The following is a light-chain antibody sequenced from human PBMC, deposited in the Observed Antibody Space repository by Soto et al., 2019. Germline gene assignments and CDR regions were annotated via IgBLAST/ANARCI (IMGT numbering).Light chain of an antibody. V-gene: IGKV1-33*01. J-gene: IGKJ5*01. Sequence: IQLTQSPSSLSASVGESVTITCRASQDTDNYLNWYQHRPGEAPKLLIYAASYLETGVPARFSGSGSGTDFSFTITSLQPEDSATYYCQQYDTRPTMTFGQGTRLDI. CDR3: QQYDTRPTMT. CDR2: AAS. CDR1: QDTDNY.